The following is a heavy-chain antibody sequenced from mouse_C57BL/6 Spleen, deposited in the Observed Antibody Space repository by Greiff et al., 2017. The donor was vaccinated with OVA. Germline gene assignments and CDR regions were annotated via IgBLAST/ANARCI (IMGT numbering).Heavy chain of an antibody. D-gene: IGHD2-3*01. J-gene: IGHJ2*01. V-gene: IGHV3-8*01. CDR3: ARCRSAIYDGYYFDY. Sequence: EVQGVESGPGLAKPSQTLSLTCSVTGYSITSDYWNWIRKFPGNKLEYMGYISYSGSTYYNPSLKSRISITRDTSKNQYYLQLNSVTTEDTATYYCARCRSAIYDGYYFDYWGQGTTLTVSS. CDR1: GYSITSDY. CDR2: ISYSGST.